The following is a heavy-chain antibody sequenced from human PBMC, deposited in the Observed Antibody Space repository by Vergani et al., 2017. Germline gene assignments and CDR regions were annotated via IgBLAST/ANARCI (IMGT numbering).Heavy chain of an antibody. V-gene: IGHV3-21*01. Sequence: EVQLVESGGGLVKPGGSLRLSCAASGFTFSSYSMNWVRQAPGKGLGWVSSISSSSSYIYYADSVKGRFTISRDNAKNSLYLQMNSLRAEDTAVYYCARDRVVITTFDGMDVWGQGTTVTVSS. CDR3: ARDRVVITTFDGMDV. J-gene: IGHJ6*02. D-gene: IGHD3-22*01. CDR2: ISSSSSYI. CDR1: GFTFSSYS.